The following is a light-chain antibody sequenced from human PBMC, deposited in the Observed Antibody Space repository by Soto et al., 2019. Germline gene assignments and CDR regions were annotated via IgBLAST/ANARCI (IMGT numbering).Light chain of an antibody. Sequence: IPLTPSSISLSDTVGRQIPNPCRASQSISSYLNWYQQKPGKAPKLLIYDASSLESGVPSRFSGSGSGTDFTLTISSLQPEDIATYYCQQYYSTPFTFGQGTKVDIK. CDR1: QSISSY. CDR3: QQYYSTPFT. CDR2: DAS. J-gene: IGKJ1*01. V-gene: IGKV1-39*01.